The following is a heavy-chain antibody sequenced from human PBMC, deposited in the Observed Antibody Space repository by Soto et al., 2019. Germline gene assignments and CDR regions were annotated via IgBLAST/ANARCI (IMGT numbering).Heavy chain of an antibody. D-gene: IGHD5-12*01. CDR2: ISGSGGSA. Sequence: GGSLRLSCAASGFTFSSYAMSWVRQAPGKGLEWVSAISGSGGSAYYADSVKGRFTISRDNSKNTLYLQMNSLRAEDTAVYYCPKEPWLQGGCFDYWGQGTLVTVSS. J-gene: IGHJ4*02. CDR1: GFTFSSYA. V-gene: IGHV3-23*01. CDR3: PKEPWLQGGCFDY.